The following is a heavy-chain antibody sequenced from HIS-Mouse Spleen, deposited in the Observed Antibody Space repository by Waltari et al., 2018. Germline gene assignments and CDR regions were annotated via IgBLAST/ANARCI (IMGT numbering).Heavy chain of an antibody. CDR3: AREIPYSSSWYDWYFDL. J-gene: IGHJ2*01. D-gene: IGHD6-13*01. Sequence: QLQLQESGPGLVKPSETLSLTCTVSGGSISSSSYYWGWIRQPPGKGLEWIVSIYYSGRTYYSPSLKSRVTISVDTSKNQFSLKLSSVTAADTAVYYCAREIPYSSSWYDWYFDLWGRGTLVTVSS. V-gene: IGHV4-39*07. CDR1: GGSISSSSYY. CDR2: IYYSGRT.